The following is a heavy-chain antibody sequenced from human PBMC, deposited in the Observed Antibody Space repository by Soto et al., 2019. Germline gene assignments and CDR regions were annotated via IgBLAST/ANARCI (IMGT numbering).Heavy chain of an antibody. V-gene: IGHV2-70*01. CDR2: IDWDDDK. J-gene: IGHJ4*02. D-gene: IGHD3-22*01. Sequence: VSGPTLVNPTQTLTLTCTFSGFSLSTSGMCVSWIRQPPGKALEWLALIDWDDDKYYSTSLKTRLTISKDTSKNQVVLTMTNMDPVDTATYYCARMRDSSGYYLPLFDYWGQGTLVTVSS. CDR3: ARMRDSSGYYLPLFDY. CDR1: GFSLSTSGMC.